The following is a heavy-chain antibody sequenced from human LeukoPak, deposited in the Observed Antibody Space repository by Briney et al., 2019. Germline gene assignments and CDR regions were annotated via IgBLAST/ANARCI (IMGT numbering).Heavy chain of an antibody. J-gene: IGHJ4*02. CDR2: IYTSGST. CDR1: GGSISSYY. CDR3: ARQVNIEEVPAAHTFFDY. V-gene: IGHV4-4*09. D-gene: IGHD2-2*01. Sequence: KSSETLSLTCTVSGGSISSYYWRWIRQPPGKGLDWIGYIYTSGSTNYNPSLKIRVTISLDSPTNQSSLKLSSVTAADTAVYYCARQVNIEEVPAAHTFFDYWGQGTLVTVSS.